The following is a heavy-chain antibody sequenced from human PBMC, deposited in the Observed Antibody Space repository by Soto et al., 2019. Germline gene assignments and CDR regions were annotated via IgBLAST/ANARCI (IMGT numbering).Heavy chain of an antibody. Sequence: LSLTCAASGFTFSNAWMSWVRQAPGKGLEWVGRIKSKTDGGTTDYAAPVKGRFTISRDDSKNTLYLQMNSLKTEDTAVYYCTALYCSSTSCYHDAFDIWGQGTMVTVSS. J-gene: IGHJ3*02. V-gene: IGHV3-15*01. D-gene: IGHD2-2*01. CDR2: IKSKTDGGTT. CDR3: TALYCSSTSCYHDAFDI. CDR1: GFTFSNAW.